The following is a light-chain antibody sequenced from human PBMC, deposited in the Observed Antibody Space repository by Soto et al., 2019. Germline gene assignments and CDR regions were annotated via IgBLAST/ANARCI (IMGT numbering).Light chain of an antibody. J-gene: IGKJ2*01. CDR3: QQYGSSPPYT. CDR1: QSVSSSY. CDR2: GAS. V-gene: IGKV3-20*01. Sequence: EIVLTQSPGTLSLSPGERATLSCRASQSVSSSYLAWYQHKPGQAPRLLIYGASNRATGNPDRFSGSGSGTDFTLTIISLEPEDFAVYYCQQYGSSPPYTFGQGTKLEIK.